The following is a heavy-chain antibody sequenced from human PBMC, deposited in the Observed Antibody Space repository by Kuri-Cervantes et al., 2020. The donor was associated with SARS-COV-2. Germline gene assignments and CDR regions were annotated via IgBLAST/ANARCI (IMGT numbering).Heavy chain of an antibody. J-gene: IGHJ4*01. V-gene: IGHV3-48*02. CDR2: ISSSSSTI. CDR3: AREQGLRYFDLLLGDFDY. D-gene: IGHD3-9*01. Sequence: GGSLSLSCAASGFTFSSYSMNWVRQAPGKGMAWVSYISSSSSTIYYADSVKGRFTISRDNAKNSLYLQMNSLRDEDTAVYYCAREQGLRYFDLLLGDFDYWGQGTLVTVSS. CDR1: GFTFSSYS.